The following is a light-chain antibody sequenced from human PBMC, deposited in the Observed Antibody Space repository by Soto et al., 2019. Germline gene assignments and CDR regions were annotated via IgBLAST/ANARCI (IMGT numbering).Light chain of an antibody. Sequence: QSALTQPASVSGSPGQSITISCTGTSSDVGNYNLVSWYQQHPGKAPKLMIYEGSRRPSGVSNRFSGSKSGNTASLTISGLQAEDQADYYCCSYAGSKTFVVFGGGTKLTVL. CDR3: CSYAGSKTFVV. CDR1: SSDVGNYNL. V-gene: IGLV2-23*03. J-gene: IGLJ3*02. CDR2: EGS.